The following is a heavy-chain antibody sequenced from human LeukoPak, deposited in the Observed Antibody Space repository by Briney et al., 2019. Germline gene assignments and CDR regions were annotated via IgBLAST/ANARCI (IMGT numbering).Heavy chain of an antibody. J-gene: IGHJ4*02. CDR2: IIPILGIA. CDR1: GGTFSSYA. D-gene: IGHD3-22*01. V-gene: IGHV1-69*04. CDR3: AREYLDDSSGYYLN. Sequence: ASVKVSCKASGGTFSSYAISWVRQAPGQGLEWMGRIIPILGIANYAQKFQGRVTITADKSTSTAYMELSSLRSEDTAVYYCAREYLDDSSGYYLNWGQGTLVTVSS.